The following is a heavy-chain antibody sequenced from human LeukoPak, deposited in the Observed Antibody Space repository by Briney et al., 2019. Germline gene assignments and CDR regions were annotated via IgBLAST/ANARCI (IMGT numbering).Heavy chain of an antibody. V-gene: IGHV1-8*01. CDR1: GYTFTSYD. Sequence: ASVKVSCKASGYTFTSYDINWVRQATGQGLEWMGWMNPNSGNTGYAQKFQGRVTMTRSTSISTAYMELSSLRSEDTAVYYCARGQFISSWYSVPNWFDPWGQGTLVTVSS. CDR2: MNPNSGNT. CDR3: ARGQFISSWYSVPNWFDP. D-gene: IGHD6-13*01. J-gene: IGHJ5*02.